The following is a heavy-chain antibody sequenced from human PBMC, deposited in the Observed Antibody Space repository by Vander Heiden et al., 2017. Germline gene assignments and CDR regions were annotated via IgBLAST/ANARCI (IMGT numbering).Heavy chain of an antibody. CDR3: ARHRGIGVPGTMKYFDY. D-gene: IGHD6-19*01. CDR2: IYYSGTT. CDR1: GGSVSSPNYY. Sequence: QLQLQESGPRLVKSSETLSLTCTVSGGSVSSPNYYWAWIRQPPGKGLEWIASIYYSGTTYYNPSLNSRVTISIDTSKNQFSLKMSSVATADRALYLCARHRGIGVPGTMKYFDYWGQGALVTVSS. J-gene: IGHJ4*02. V-gene: IGHV4-39*01.